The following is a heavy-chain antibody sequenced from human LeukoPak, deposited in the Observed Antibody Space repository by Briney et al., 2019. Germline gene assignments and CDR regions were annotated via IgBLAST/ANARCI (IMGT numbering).Heavy chain of an antibody. J-gene: IGHJ4*02. V-gene: IGHV3-30-3*01. CDR1: GFIFSSYA. D-gene: IGHD3-22*01. CDR3: ARGGRDYDSSGRYYFDY. CDR2: ISYDGSSK. Sequence: GRSLRLSCAASGFIFSSYAMHWVRQAPGKGLEWVAVISYDGSSKYYADSVKGRCTISRDNSKNTLYLQMNSLRAEDTAVYYCARGGRDYDSSGRYYFDYWGQGTLVTVSS.